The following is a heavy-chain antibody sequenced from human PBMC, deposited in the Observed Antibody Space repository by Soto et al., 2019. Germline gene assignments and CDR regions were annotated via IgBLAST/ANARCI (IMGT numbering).Heavy chain of an antibody. CDR2: IWYDGSNK. V-gene: IGHV3-33*01. Sequence: PGGSLRLSCAASGFTFSSYGMHWVRQAPGKGLEWVAVIWYDGSNKYYADSVKGRFTISRDNSKNTLYLQMNSLRAEDTAVYYCARGEDYGPVRGHDLDYWGQGTLVTVSS. CDR3: ARGEDYGPVRGHDLDY. CDR1: GFTFSSYG. J-gene: IGHJ4*02. D-gene: IGHD4-17*01.